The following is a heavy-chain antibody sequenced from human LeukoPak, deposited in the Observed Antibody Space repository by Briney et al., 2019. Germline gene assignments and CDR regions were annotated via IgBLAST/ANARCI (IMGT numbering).Heavy chain of an antibody. CDR3: ARDVSGYDYSDY. J-gene: IGHJ4*02. Sequence: PGGSLRLSCAASGFTFSSNWMSWACQDPGEGLEWVANIKQDGSEKYYVDSVKGRFTISRDNAKNSLYLQMNSLRAEDTAVYYCARDVSGYDYSDYWGQGTLVTVSS. V-gene: IGHV3-7*01. CDR1: GFTFSSNW. D-gene: IGHD5-12*01. CDR2: IKQDGSEK.